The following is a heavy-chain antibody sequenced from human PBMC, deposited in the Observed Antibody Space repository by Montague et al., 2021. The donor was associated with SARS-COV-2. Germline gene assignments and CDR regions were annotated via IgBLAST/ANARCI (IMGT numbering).Heavy chain of an antibody. J-gene: IGHJ3*02. CDR2: TYYRSKWDS. CDR3: ASSGITLTGLDAFDI. D-gene: IGHD3-9*01. CDR1: GDSVSSKSVA. Sequence: CAISGDSVSSKSVAWNWIRQSPSRGLEWLGRTYYRSKWDSDYAESVKRRLVITPDKSKNQVSLQLNSVIPEDTAVYFCASSGITLTGLDAFDIWGQGTMVTVSS. V-gene: IGHV6-1*01.